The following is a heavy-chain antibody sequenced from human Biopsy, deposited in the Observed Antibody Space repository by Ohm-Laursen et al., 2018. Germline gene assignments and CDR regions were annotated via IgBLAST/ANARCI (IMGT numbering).Heavy chain of an antibody. J-gene: IGHJ1*01. CDR2: KIPILGTG. D-gene: IGHD3-9*01. V-gene: IGHV1-69*06. CDR1: AGTFINFG. CDR3: ATKLTGYFHH. Sequence: SVYVSCKVPAGTFINFGANWARQAPGHGLEWLGGKIPILGTGNYAQKFQDRVTVAADTSTSTATMELRSLRSHDTAVYYCATKLTGYFHHWGQGTLVIVSS.